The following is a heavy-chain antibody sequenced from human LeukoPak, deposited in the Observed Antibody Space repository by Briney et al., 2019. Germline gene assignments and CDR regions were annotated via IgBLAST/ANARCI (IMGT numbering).Heavy chain of an antibody. CDR2: ISAYNGNT. Sequence: GASVKVSCKASGYTFTSYGISWVGQAPGQGLEWMGWISAYNGNTNYAQKLQGRVTMTTDTSTSTAYMELRSLRSEDTAVYYCARYPNYDSSGYGAFDIWGQGTMVTVSS. CDR3: ARYPNYDSSGYGAFDI. V-gene: IGHV1-18*01. CDR1: GYTFTSYG. D-gene: IGHD3-22*01. J-gene: IGHJ3*02.